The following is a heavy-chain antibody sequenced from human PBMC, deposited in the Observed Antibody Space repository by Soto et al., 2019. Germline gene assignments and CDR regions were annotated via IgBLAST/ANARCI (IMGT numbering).Heavy chain of an antibody. CDR2: ISATGGGT. D-gene: IGHD3-16*01. CDR3: AKDRRAGGNSAFYFDF. J-gene: IGHJ5*01. Sequence: GGSLRLSCAASGFKFSSDAMSWVRQAPWKGLEWVSLISATGGGTYYADSVKGRFTISRDNSDNTLYLQVHSLRAEDTAVYYCAKDRRAGGNSAFYFDFWGQGAQVTVSS. V-gene: IGHV3-23*01. CDR1: GFKFSSDA.